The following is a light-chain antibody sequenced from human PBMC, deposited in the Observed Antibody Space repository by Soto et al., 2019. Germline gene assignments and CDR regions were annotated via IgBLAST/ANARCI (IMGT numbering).Light chain of an antibody. J-gene: IGKJ1*01. CDR2: SAS. Sequence: EIVMTQSPATLSVSPGGRATLSCRASQSISDTLAWYQQKPGQAPRLLIYSASRVATGFPARFSGSGSGTDCTLTISSLQSEDFAVYYCQQYNNWPWTFGQGTKVEIK. CDR3: QQYNNWPWT. CDR1: QSISDT. V-gene: IGKV3-15*01.